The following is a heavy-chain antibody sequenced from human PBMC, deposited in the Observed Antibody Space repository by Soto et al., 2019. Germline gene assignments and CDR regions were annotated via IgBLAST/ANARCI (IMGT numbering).Heavy chain of an antibody. V-gene: IGHV3-23*01. CDR3: AKDNYDSRGYYLYYFDY. Sequence: EVQLLESGGGLVQPGGSLRLSCAAPGFTFSSYAMSWVRQAPGKGLEWVSAISGSGDSTYYADSVKGRFTISRDNSKNTLSLQMNSLRAEDTAVYYCAKDNYDSRGYYLYYFDYWGQGTLVTVSS. CDR1: GFTFSSYA. D-gene: IGHD3-22*01. J-gene: IGHJ4*02. CDR2: ISGSGDST.